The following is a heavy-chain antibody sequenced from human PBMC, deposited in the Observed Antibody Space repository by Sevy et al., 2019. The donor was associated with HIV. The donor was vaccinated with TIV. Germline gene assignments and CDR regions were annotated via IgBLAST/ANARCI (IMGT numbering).Heavy chain of an antibody. CDR1: GGSISGHH. J-gene: IGHJ5*02. Sequence: SETLSLTCTVSGGSISGHHWSWIRQPPGKRLEWIGYIYHTGSTDYNPSLKSRVTISVDTSNNQFSLRLSSVTAADTAVYYCARHGRTTIVEGWFDPWGQGTLVTVSS. CDR3: ARHGRTTIVEGWFDP. CDR2: IYHTGST. D-gene: IGHD1-7*01. V-gene: IGHV4-59*08.